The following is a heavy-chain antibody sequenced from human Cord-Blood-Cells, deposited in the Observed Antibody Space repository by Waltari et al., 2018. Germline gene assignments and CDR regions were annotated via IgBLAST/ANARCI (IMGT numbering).Heavy chain of an antibody. J-gene: IGHJ4*02. CDR1: GGTFSSYA. V-gene: IGHV1-69*06. Sequence: VQSGAEVKKPGSSVKVSCKASGGTFSSYAISWVRQAPGQGLEWMGGIIPIFGTANYAQKFQGRVTITADKSTSTAYMEPSSLRSEDTAVYYCARDLQRIAAAGTSGFDYWGQGTLVTVSS. D-gene: IGHD6-13*01. CDR3: ARDLQRIAAAGTSGFDY. CDR2: IIPIFGTA.